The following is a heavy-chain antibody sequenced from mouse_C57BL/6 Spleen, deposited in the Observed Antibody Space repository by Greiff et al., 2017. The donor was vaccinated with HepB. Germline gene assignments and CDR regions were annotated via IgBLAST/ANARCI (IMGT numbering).Heavy chain of an antibody. CDR3: ARGGTTKRYFDV. CDR2: ISYSGST. CDR1: GYSITSGYD. D-gene: IGHD1-1*01. Sequence: EVQLQKSGPGMVKPSQSLSLTCTVTGYSITSGYDWHWIRHFPGNKLEWVGYISYSGSTNYNPSLKSRISITHGTSKNHFFLKLNSVTTEDTATYYCARGGTTKRYFDVWGTGTTVTVSS. J-gene: IGHJ1*03. V-gene: IGHV3-1*01.